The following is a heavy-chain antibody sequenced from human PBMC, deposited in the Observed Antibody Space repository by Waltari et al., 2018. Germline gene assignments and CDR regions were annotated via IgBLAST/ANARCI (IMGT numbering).Heavy chain of an antibody. D-gene: IGHD5-12*01. Sequence: EIQLVASGGGWVQPGGSLRLPRAASGFTLSNHLISWVRQAPGKGLEWVANINEDESENTQVDSMKGRLTISRDNAKNSLYLQLNTLRAEDTAIYYCARGVAITETPWFGYWGQGTLVSVSS. V-gene: IGHV3-7*01. CDR1: GFTLSNHL. J-gene: IGHJ4*02. CDR2: INEDESEN. CDR3: ARGVAITETPWFGY.